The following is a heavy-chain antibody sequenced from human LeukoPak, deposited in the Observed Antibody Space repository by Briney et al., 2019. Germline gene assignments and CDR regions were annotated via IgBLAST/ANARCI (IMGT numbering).Heavy chain of an antibody. CDR3: ARAHSIASYYYGVDV. CDR1: GGSISSSYSY. D-gene: IGHD2/OR15-2a*01. CDR2: IYYSGST. J-gene: IGHJ6*02. V-gene: IGHV4-39*07. Sequence: SETLSLTCTVSGGSISSSYSYWGWIRQPPGKGLEWIGNIYYSGSTYYSPSLTSRVTVSVDTSENQFSLKLSSVTAADTAVYYYARAHSIASYYYGVDVWGQGTTVTVSS.